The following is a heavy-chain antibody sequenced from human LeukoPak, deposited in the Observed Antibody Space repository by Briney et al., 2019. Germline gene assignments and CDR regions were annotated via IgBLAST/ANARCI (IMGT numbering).Heavy chain of an antibody. CDR2: IYPGDYDP. CDR1: GYSFTSYW. CDR3: ARLGSSSYIPSAETVYYYYYMDV. J-gene: IGHJ6*03. D-gene: IGHD6-6*01. V-gene: IGHV5-51*01. Sequence: GGALKIPCNGSGYSFTSYWIGWVRQMPGKGLEWMGIIYPGDYDPRYSPSFQGQVPISDDKSISTASLQWSSLKASDTAMYSCARLGSSSYIPSAETVYYYYYMDVWGKGTTVTISS.